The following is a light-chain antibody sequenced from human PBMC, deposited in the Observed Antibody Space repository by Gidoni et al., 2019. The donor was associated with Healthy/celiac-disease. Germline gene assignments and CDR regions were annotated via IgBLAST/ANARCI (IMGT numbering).Light chain of an antibody. Sequence: DIQMPQSPSSLSASVGDRVTITCQASQDISNYLKWYQQKPGKAPKLLIYDASNLETGVPSRFSGSGSGTDFTFTISSLQPEDIATYYCQQYDNLPYTFGQGTKLEIK. J-gene: IGKJ2*01. CDR2: DAS. CDR3: QQYDNLPYT. CDR1: QDISNY. V-gene: IGKV1-33*01.